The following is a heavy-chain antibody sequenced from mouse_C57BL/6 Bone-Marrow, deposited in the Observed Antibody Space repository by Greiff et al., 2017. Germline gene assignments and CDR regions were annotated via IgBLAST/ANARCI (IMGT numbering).Heavy chain of an antibody. V-gene: IGHV1-81*01. CDR2: IYPRSGNT. CDR3: ARDYYGSSYWYFDV. J-gene: IGHJ1*03. D-gene: IGHD1-1*01. Sequence: VQLVESGAELARPGASVKLSCKASGYTFTSYGISWVKQRTGQGLAWIGEIYPRSGNTYDNEKFKGKATLTADKSSSTAYMESRSLTSEDSAGYFCARDYYGSSYWYFDVWGTGTTVTVSS. CDR1: GYTFTSYG.